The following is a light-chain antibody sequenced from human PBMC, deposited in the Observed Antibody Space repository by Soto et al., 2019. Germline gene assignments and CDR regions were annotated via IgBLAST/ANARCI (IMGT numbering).Light chain of an antibody. CDR2: RDN. CDR3: SAWDDNIYGPV. J-gene: IGLJ2*01. Sequence: QSVLTQPPSASGTPGQRVAISCSGGSSDIGSNPVNWYLHLPGAAPKLLIYRDNQRPSGVPDRFSGSKSGTSASLTISGLPSEDEADYFCSAWDDNIYGPVFGGGTKLTVL. CDR1: SSDIGSNP. V-gene: IGLV1-44*01.